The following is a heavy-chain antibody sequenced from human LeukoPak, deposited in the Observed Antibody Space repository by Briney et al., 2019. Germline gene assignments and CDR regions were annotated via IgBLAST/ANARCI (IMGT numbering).Heavy chain of an antibody. D-gene: IGHD1-26*01. V-gene: IGHV4-61*10. Sequence: SETLSLTCTVSGGSISSSSYYWNWIRQPAGKGLEWIGRVGRMYNRESTNYNPSLKSPVTISLDTSKNQFYLKLTSVTAADTAVYYCARAWGDYDYYMDVWGKGTTVTISS. CDR2: VGRMYNREST. CDR3: ARAWGDYDYYMDV. CDR1: GGSISSSSYY. J-gene: IGHJ6*03.